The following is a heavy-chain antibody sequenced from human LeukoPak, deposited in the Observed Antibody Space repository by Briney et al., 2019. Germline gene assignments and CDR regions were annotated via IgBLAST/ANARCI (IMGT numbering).Heavy chain of an antibody. J-gene: IGHJ5*01. CDR1: GFTFDHYG. V-gene: IGHV3-33*06. Sequence: PGRSLRLSCVASGFTFDHYGMHWVRQAAGKGLEWVAVIWHDGSSQYYADSVKGRFTISRDNSMNTLYLQVNSLRAEDTAVYYCAKDAQRGFDYSNSLESWGQGTLVTVSS. CDR2: IWHDGSSQ. D-gene: IGHD4-11*01. CDR3: AKDAQRGFDYSNSLES.